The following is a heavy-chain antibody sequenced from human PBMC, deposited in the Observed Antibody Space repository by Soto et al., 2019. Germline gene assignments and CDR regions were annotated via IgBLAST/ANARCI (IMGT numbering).Heavy chain of an antibody. CDR1: GFAFSGYS. Sequence: GGSLRLSCEASGFAFSGYSMNWVRQAPGRGLEWISCVSNSGGTIYYSDSVKGRFTISRDNAMNSLYLQMNSLRDEDTAVYYCARGGWNYDCLDVWGQGTTVTVSS. J-gene: IGHJ6*02. V-gene: IGHV3-48*02. CDR2: VSNSGGTI. D-gene: IGHD3-3*01. CDR3: ARGGWNYDCLDV.